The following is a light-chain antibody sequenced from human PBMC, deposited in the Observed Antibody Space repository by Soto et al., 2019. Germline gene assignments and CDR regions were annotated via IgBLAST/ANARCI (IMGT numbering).Light chain of an antibody. Sequence: PGERATLSCRASQTVSSSYLAWYQQKPGQAPRLLIYGASSRATGIPDRFSGSGSGTDFILTISRLEPEDFAVYYCQQYGSSPRTFGQGTKVDIK. CDR1: QTVSSSY. CDR2: GAS. V-gene: IGKV3-20*01. J-gene: IGKJ1*01. CDR3: QQYGSSPRT.